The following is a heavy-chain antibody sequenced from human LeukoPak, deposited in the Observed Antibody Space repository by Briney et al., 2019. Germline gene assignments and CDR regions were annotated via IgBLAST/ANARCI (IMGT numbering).Heavy chain of an antibody. D-gene: IGHD3-16*01. CDR3: ARGRAASLSPLIYYYYYYMDV. Sequence: GGSLRLSCAASGFTFSTYWMTWVRQAPGKGLEWVANIKQDGSEKYYVDSVKGRFTISRDNAKNSLYLQMNSLRAEDTAVFYCARGRAASLSPLIYYYYYYMDVWGKGTTVTVSS. V-gene: IGHV3-7*04. CDR2: IKQDGSEK. J-gene: IGHJ6*03. CDR1: GFTFSTYW.